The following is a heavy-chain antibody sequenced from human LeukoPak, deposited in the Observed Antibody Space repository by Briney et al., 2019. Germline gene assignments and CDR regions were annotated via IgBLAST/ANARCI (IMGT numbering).Heavy chain of an antibody. J-gene: IGHJ4*02. V-gene: IGHV3-48*04. CDR2: IGISSGNT. CDR3: ARDGGYGGNSALDY. D-gene: IGHD4-23*01. CDR1: GFTFSSYS. Sequence: GGSLRLSCAASGFTFSSYSMNWVRQAPGKGLEWISYIGISSGNTKYADSVKGRFTISADSAKNSLYLQMNSLRAEDTALYYCARDGGYGGNSALDYWGQGTLVTVSS.